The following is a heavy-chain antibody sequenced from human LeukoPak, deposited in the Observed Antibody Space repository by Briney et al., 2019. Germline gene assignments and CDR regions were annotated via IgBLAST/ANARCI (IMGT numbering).Heavy chain of an antibody. CDR1: EVNFRHYA. Sequence: GGSLRLSCAVSEVNFRHYAIHWVRQAPGKGLEWVAVVSYLGNDKFYADSVKGRFTISKDNSNNTVYLEINSLRSEDTAVYYCARPLERRLIHYFDFWGPGTLVTVSS. V-gene: IGHV3-30-3*01. J-gene: IGHJ4*02. D-gene: IGHD6-25*01. CDR2: VSYLGNDK. CDR3: ARPLERRLIHYFDF.